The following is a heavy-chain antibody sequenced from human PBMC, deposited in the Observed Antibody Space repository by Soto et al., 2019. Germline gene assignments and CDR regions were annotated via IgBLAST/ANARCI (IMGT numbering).Heavy chain of an antibody. D-gene: IGHD6-13*01. Sequence: GESLKISCKGSGYSFTSYWIGWVRQMPGKGLEWMGIIYPGDSDTRYSPSFQGQVTISADKSISTAYLQWSSLKASDTAMYYCARTAAAGKYYYGVDVWGQATTVTVSS. CDR1: GYSFTSYW. CDR2: IYPGDSDT. J-gene: IGHJ6*02. V-gene: IGHV5-51*01. CDR3: ARTAAAGKYYYGVDV.